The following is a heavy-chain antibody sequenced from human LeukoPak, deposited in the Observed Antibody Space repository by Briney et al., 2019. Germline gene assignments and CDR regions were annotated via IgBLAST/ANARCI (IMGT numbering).Heavy chain of an antibody. CDR2: IYYSGNT. J-gene: IGHJ4*02. CDR1: GGSISSYY. Sequence: PSETLSLTCTVSGGSISSYYWSWIRQPPGKGLEWSGYIYYSGNTNYNPSLKSRVTISVDTPKNQFSLKLSSVTAVDTAVYYCARQPSGYAPRFDYWGQGTLVTVSS. CDR3: ARQPSGYAPRFDY. V-gene: IGHV4-59*01. D-gene: IGHD5-12*01.